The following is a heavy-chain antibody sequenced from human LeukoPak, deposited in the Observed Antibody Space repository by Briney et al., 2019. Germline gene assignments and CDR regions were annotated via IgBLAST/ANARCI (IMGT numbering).Heavy chain of an antibody. V-gene: IGHV3-48*03. CDR2: ISSSSSTI. Sequence: PGGSPRLSCAASGFIFSSYEMNWVRQAPGKGLEWVSYISSSSSTIYYADSVKGRFSISRDNAKNSLYLQMSSLRAEDTAVYYCARDPSRDKVRAANWYFALWGRGTLVTVSS. J-gene: IGHJ2*01. D-gene: IGHD2-2*01. CDR3: ARDPSRDKVRAANWYFAL. CDR1: GFIFSSYE.